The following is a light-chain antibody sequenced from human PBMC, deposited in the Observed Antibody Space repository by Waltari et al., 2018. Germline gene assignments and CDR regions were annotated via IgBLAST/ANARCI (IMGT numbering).Light chain of an antibody. J-gene: IGKJ4*01. CDR2: DAS. CDR1: QSVSSY. V-gene: IGKV3-11*01. Sequence: EIVLTQSPATLSLSPGERATLSCRASQSVSSYLAWYQKKPGQAPRRLIYDASNRATGIPARFSGSGSGTDFTLTISSLEPEDFAVYYCQQRSNWPLTFGGGTKVEIK. CDR3: QQRSNWPLT.